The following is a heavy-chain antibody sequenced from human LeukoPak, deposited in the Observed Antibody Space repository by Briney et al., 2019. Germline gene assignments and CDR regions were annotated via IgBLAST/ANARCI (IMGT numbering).Heavy chain of an antibody. V-gene: IGHV4-31*03. CDR2: IYYSGST. CDR1: GGSISSGGYY. Sequence: PSETLSLTCTVSGGSISSGGYYWSWTRQHPGKGLEWIGYIYYSGSTYYNPSLKSRVTISVDTSKNQFSLKLSSVTAADTAVYYCARGRVAAAGYFDYWGQGTLVTVSS. J-gene: IGHJ4*02. D-gene: IGHD6-13*01. CDR3: ARGRVAAAGYFDY.